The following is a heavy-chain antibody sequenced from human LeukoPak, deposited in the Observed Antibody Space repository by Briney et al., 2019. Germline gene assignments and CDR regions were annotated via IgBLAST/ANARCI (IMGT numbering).Heavy chain of an antibody. D-gene: IGHD2-2*01. Sequence: PGGSLGLSCAASGFTFSSYAMSWVRQAPGKGLEWVSAIGGSGFSTYYADSVKGRFTISRDNSKNTLYVQMNSLRAEDTAVYYCAKDRYCSSTTCDFDYWGQGTLVTVSS. J-gene: IGHJ4*02. V-gene: IGHV3-23*01. CDR3: AKDRYCSSTTCDFDY. CDR1: GFTFSSYA. CDR2: IGGSGFST.